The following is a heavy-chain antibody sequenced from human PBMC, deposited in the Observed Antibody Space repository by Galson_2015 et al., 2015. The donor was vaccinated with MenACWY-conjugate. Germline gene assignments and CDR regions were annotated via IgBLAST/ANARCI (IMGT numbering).Heavy chain of an antibody. J-gene: IGHJ4*02. V-gene: IGHV3-74*01. CDR3: ARDNNWSFDS. CDR1: GFTFNNSW. Sequence: SLRLSCAPSGFTFNNSWMYWVRQPPGKGLEWISYIKADGSFSNYADSVKGRFTTSTDNAKNMVYLQMDGLGDEDTAVYFCARDNNWSFDSWGQGTLVTVSS. CDR2: IKADGSFS. D-gene: IGHD1-1*01.